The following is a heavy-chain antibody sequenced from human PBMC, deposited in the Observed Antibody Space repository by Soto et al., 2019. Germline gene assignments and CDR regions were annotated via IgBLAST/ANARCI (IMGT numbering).Heavy chain of an antibody. D-gene: IGHD2-2*01. CDR1: GFSFRSYA. Sequence: QVQLVESGGGVVQPGRSLRLSCAASGFSFRSYAMDWVRQAPGTGLEWVAVMSYDGSDKDYADSVKGRFTISRDNSKNTLYLQRSSLRAEDTAVHYCARARLDTPALEYWGQGTVVTVSS. V-gene: IGHV3-30-3*01. J-gene: IGHJ4*02. CDR2: MSYDGSDK. CDR3: ARARLDTPALEY.